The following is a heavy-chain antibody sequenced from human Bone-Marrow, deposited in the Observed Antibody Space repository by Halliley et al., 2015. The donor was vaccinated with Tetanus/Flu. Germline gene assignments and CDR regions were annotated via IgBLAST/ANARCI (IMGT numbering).Heavy chain of an antibody. CDR3: VRDGFASSHFDY. V-gene: IGHV4-59*01. Sequence: EWFGFIAYRGGTNYNPSLEGRVTVSVDTSRNGFPLRLTSVTAADTAVDYGVRDGFASSHFDYWGQGLLVTVSS. J-gene: IGHJ4*02. CDR2: IAYRGGT. D-gene: IGHD6-6*01.